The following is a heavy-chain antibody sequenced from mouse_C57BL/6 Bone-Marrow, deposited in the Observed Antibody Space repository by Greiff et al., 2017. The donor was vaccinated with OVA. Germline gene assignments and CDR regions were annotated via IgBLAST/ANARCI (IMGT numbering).Heavy chain of an antibody. V-gene: IGHV5-6*01. CDR3: ARHNWDDAY. J-gene: IGHJ3*01. CDR1: GFTFSSYG. CDR2: ISSGGSYT. Sequence: EVQRVESGGDLVKPGGSLKLSCAASGFTFSSYGMSWVRQTPDKRLEWVATISSGGSYTYYPDSVKGRFTISRDNAKNTLYLQMSSLKSEDTAMYYCARHNWDDAYWGQGTLVTVSA. D-gene: IGHD4-1*01.